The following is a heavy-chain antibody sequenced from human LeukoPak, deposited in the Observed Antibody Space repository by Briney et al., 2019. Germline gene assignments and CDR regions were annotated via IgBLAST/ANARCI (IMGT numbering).Heavy chain of an antibody. CDR2: IKYSGST. D-gene: IGHD1-26*01. CDR1: GGSISTRSLY. J-gene: IGHJ4*02. Sequence: SETLSLTCTASGGSISTRSLYWGWVRQPPGKGLEWIGGIKYSGSTSYNPSLKSRVTISVDTSTNQFSLRLTSVTAADTAVYFCARPFSGSFSTYDYWGQGTLVTVSS. V-gene: IGHV4-39*01. CDR3: ARPFSGSFSTYDY.